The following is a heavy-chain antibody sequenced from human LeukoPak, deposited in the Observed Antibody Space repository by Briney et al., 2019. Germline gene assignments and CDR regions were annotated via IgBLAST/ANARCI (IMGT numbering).Heavy chain of an antibody. D-gene: IGHD5-24*01. J-gene: IGHJ4*02. V-gene: IGHV5-51*01. CDR1: GYSFTNYW. CDR2: IYPGDSDT. CDR3: ARQGFRDGYNPDY. Sequence: GESLKISCEASGYSFTNYWIGWVRQMPGKGLEWMGIIYPGDSDTRYSPSFQGQVTISADKSISTAYLQWSSLKASDTAMYYCARQGFRDGYNPDYWGQGTLVTVSS.